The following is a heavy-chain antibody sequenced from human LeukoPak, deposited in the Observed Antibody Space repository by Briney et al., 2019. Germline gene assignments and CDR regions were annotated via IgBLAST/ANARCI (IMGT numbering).Heavy chain of an antibody. Sequence: KGGESLRISCKGSGYSFTSYWIGWVRQMPGKGLEWRGIIYPGDSDTRYSPSFQGQVTISADKSISTAYLQWSSLKASDTAMYYCARLELYYYGSGSYTPPDYWGQGTLVTVSS. V-gene: IGHV5-51*01. CDR3: ARLELYYYGSGSYTPPDY. CDR1: GYSFTSYW. CDR2: IYPGDSDT. D-gene: IGHD3-10*01. J-gene: IGHJ4*02.